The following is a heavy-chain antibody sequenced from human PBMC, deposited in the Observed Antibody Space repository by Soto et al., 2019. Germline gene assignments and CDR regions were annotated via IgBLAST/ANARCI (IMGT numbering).Heavy chain of an antibody. CDR3: ARDGGYDILTGYYYYGMDV. CDR2: ISAYNGNT. CDR1: GYTFTSYG. D-gene: IGHD3-9*01. J-gene: IGHJ6*02. Sequence: QVQLVQSGAEVKKPGASVKVSCKASGYTFTSYGIIWVRQAPGQGLEWMGWISAYNGNTNYAQKLQGRVTMTTDTSTSTAYMELRSLRSDDTAVYYCARDGGYDILTGYYYYGMDVWGQGTTVTVSS. V-gene: IGHV1-18*01.